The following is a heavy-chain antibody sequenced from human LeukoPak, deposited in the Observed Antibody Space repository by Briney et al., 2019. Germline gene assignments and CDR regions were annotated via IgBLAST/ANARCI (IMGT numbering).Heavy chain of an antibody. CDR1: GFTFSSYA. D-gene: IGHD2/OR15-2a*01. CDR2: ISYDGSNK. CDR3: AKDGTSYYYIYY. Sequence: HTGGSLRLSCAASGFTFSSYAMHWVRQAPGKGLEWVAVISYDGSNKYYADSVKGRFTISRDNSKNTLYLQMNSLRAEDTAVYYCAKDGTSYYYIYYWGQGTLVTVSS. J-gene: IGHJ4*02. V-gene: IGHV3-30*04.